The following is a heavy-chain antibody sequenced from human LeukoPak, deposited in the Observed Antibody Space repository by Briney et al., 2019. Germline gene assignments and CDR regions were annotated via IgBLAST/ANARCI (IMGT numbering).Heavy chain of an antibody. Sequence: GRSLRLSCAASGFTFSNYGMHWVRQAPGKGLEWVAVIWYDGSNKYYADSVKGRFTISRDNSRNTLYLQMNSLRAEDTAVYYCARDFYYGSGSYFPDYWGQGTLVTVSS. CDR3: ARDFYYGSGSYFPDY. CDR1: GFTFSNYG. CDR2: IWYDGSNK. V-gene: IGHV3-33*01. J-gene: IGHJ4*02. D-gene: IGHD3-10*01.